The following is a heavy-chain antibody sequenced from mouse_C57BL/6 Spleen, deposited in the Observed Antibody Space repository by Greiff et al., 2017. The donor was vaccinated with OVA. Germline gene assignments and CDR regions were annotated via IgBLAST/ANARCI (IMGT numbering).Heavy chain of an antibody. Sequence: QVQLQQPGAELVKPGASVKLSCKASGYTFTSYWMQWVKQRPGQGLEWIGEIDPSDSYTNYNQKFKGKATLTVDTCSSTAYMQLSSLTSEDSAVYYCARFYYGYDVNAMDYWGQGTSVTVSS. CDR3: ARFYYGYDVNAMDY. D-gene: IGHD2-2*01. CDR1: GYTFTSYW. J-gene: IGHJ4*01. V-gene: IGHV1-50*01. CDR2: IDPSDSYT.